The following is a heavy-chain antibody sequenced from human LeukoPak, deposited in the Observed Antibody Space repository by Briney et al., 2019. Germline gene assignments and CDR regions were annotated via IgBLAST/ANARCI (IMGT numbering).Heavy chain of an antibody. CDR2: INPNSGDT. J-gene: IGHJ4*02. V-gene: IGHV1-2*02. D-gene: IGHD5-24*01. Sequence: ASVKVSCKASGYSFTGYYMHWVRKGPGKGPELKGWINPNSGDTNYAQKFQGRVTMTRDPSISTAFMELSRLTSDDTAVYYCARDIRQDGYNFYNYWGQGTLVTVSS. CDR3: ARDIRQDGYNFYNY. CDR1: GYSFTGYY.